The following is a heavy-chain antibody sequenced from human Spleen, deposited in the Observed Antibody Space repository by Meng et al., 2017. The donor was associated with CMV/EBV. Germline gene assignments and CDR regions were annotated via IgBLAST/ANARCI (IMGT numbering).Heavy chain of an antibody. Sequence: SGGSVSSGSYYWSWIRQPPGKGLEWIGYIYYSGSTNYNPSLKSRVTISVDTSKNQFSLKLSSVTAADTAVYYCARGGTYNGIYLDYWGQGTLVTVSS. J-gene: IGHJ4*02. CDR2: IYYSGST. V-gene: IGHV4-61*01. CDR1: GGSVSSGSYY. D-gene: IGHD1-26*01. CDR3: ARGGTYNGIYLDY.